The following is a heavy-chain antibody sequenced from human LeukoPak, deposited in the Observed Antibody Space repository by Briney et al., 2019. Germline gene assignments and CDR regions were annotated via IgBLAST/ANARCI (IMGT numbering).Heavy chain of an antibody. CDR3: AANTHSSGWYLFDY. CDR2: FDPEDGET. Sequence: ASVKVSCKVSGYTLTELSMHWVRQAPGKGLEWMGGFDPEDGETIYAQKFQGRVTMTEDTSTDTAYMELSSLRSEDTAVYYCAANTHSSGWYLFDYWGQGTLVTVSS. D-gene: IGHD6-19*01. V-gene: IGHV1-24*01. J-gene: IGHJ4*02. CDR1: GYTLTELS.